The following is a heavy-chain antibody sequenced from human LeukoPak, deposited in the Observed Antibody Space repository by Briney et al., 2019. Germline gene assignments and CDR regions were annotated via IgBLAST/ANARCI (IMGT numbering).Heavy chain of an antibody. Sequence: AGGSLRLSCAASGFTFSSYAMHWVRQAPGKGLEWVAVIWYDGSNKYYADSVKGRFTISRDHSKNTLYLQMKSLRAEDTAVYYCARELEIAVAGTLGYWSQGTLVTVSS. CDR2: IWYDGSNK. D-gene: IGHD6-19*01. CDR1: GFTFSSYA. CDR3: ARELEIAVAGTLGY. V-gene: IGHV3-33*01. J-gene: IGHJ4*02.